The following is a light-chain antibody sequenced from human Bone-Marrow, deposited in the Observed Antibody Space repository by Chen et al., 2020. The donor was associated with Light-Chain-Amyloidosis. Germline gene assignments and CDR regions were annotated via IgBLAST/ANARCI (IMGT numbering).Light chain of an antibody. CDR1: QSVSRY. CDR3: EQRTNLFT. Sequence: IVLTPSPATLSLSPGARATLSCRASQSVSRYLAWYQPKPGQAPRLLIYDASSRATGIPARCSGSGSGTDFTLTSSSLEAEDLAVDYCEQRTNLFTFGPGTKVDVK. CDR2: DAS. V-gene: IGKV3-11*01. J-gene: IGKJ3*01.